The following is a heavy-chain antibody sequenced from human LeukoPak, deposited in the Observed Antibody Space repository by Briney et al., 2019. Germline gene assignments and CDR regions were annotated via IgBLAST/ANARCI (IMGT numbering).Heavy chain of an antibody. CDR3: ARARRWNYSNGIDY. V-gene: IGHV4-34*01. CDR2: INHSGST. Sequence: SETLSLTCAVYGGSFSGYYWSWTRQPPGKGLEWIGEINHSGSTNYNPSLKSRVTISVDTSKNQFSLKLSSVTAADTAVYYCARARRWNYSNGIDYWGQGTLVTVSS. J-gene: IGHJ4*02. CDR1: GGSFSGYY. D-gene: IGHD1-7*01.